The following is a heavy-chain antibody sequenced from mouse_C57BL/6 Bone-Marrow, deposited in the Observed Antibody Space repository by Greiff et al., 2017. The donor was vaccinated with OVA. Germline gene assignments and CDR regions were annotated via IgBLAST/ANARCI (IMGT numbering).Heavy chain of an antibody. J-gene: IGHJ2*01. CDR2: INPNNGGT. CDR1: GYTFTDYN. V-gene: IGHV1-18*01. CDR3: ARLDYYGSSSLFDY. Sequence: EVKLQESGPELVKPGASVKIPCKASGYTFTDYNMDWVKQSHGKSLEWIGDINPNNGGTIYNQKFKGKATLTVDKSSSTAYMELRSLTSEDTAVYYCARLDYYGSSSLFDYWGQGTTLTVSS. D-gene: IGHD1-1*01.